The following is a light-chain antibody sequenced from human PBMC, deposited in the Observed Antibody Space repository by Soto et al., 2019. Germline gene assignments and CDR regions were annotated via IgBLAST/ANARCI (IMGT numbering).Light chain of an antibody. CDR3: QRFSAFSHA. V-gene: IGKV1-9*01. CDR1: QGIGIH. J-gene: IGKJ3*01. Sequence: IQLTQSPSSLSASVGDRVTITCRASQGIGIHLVWYQQKPGKAPKLLIHAASTFQGGGPSRFSGSGSGTDFTLICSSLQPEDCATYYFQRFSAFSHAFGPGNKVDVK. CDR2: AAS.